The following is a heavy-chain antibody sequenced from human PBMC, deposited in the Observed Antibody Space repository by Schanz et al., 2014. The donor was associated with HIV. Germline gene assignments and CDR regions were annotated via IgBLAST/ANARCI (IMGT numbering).Heavy chain of an antibody. CDR1: GGSVRSESYY. CDR3: ARVTVVEALYYFDY. CDR2: IYYSGNT. V-gene: IGHV4-61*01. D-gene: IGHD2-15*01. Sequence: QVQLQESGPGLVKPSETLSLTCTVSGGSVRSESYYWSWIRQPPGKGLEWIGYIYYSGNTNYNPSLRGRVTISVDTSKNQFSLRLSSVTAADTAVYYCARVTVVEALYYFDYWGQGTLVTVSS. J-gene: IGHJ4*02.